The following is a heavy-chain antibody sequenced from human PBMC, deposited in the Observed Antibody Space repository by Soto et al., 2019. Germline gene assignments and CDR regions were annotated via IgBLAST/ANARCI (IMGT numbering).Heavy chain of an antibody. Sequence: SETLSLTCTVSGGSISSGGYYWSWIRQHPGKGLEWIGYIYYSGSTYYNPSLKSRVTISVDTSKNQSSLKLSSVTAADTAVYYCARHNYDFWSGYYTGWFDPWGQGTLVTVSS. V-gene: IGHV4-31*03. J-gene: IGHJ5*02. CDR1: GGSISSGGYY. CDR2: IYYSGST. CDR3: ARHNYDFWSGYYTGWFDP. D-gene: IGHD3-3*01.